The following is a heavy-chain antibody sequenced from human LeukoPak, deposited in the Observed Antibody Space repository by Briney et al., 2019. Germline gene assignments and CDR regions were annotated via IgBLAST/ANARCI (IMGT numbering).Heavy chain of an antibody. D-gene: IGHD3-22*01. CDR2: IYSGGST. Sequence: PGGSLRLSCAASEFSVGSNYMTWVRQAPGKGLEWVSLIYSGGSTYYADSVKGRFTISRDNSKNTLYLQMNSLRAEDTAVYYCAKDMHYYDSSGYSPLDYWGQGTLVTVSS. V-gene: IGHV3-66*01. J-gene: IGHJ4*02. CDR1: EFSVGSNY. CDR3: AKDMHYYDSSGYSPLDY.